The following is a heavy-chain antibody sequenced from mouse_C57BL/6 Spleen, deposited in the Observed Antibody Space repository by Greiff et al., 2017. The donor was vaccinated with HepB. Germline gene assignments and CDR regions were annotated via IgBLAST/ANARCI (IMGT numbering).Heavy chain of an antibody. V-gene: IGHV1-69*01. CDR3: YYYGSSFAY. J-gene: IGHJ3*01. D-gene: IGHD1-1*01. CDR2: IDPSDSYT. CDR1: GYTFTSYW. Sequence: QVQLQQPGAELVMPGASVKLSCKASGYTFTSYWMHWVKQRPGQGLEWIGEIDPSDSYTNYNQKFKGKSTLTVDKSSSTAYMQLSSLTSEDSAVYYCYYYGSSFAYWGQGTLVTVSA.